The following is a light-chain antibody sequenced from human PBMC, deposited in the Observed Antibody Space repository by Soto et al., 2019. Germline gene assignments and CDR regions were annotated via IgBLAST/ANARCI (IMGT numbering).Light chain of an antibody. J-gene: IGLJ3*02. CDR1: SSDIGSYNL. Sequence: QSALTQPASVSGSPGQSITISCTGTSSDIGSYNLVSWYQQHPGKAPKVIIYEGNERPSGVSNRFSGAKSGNTAYLTISGLQAEDEADYCCCSYAGSMTWVFGGGTKLTVL. CDR3: CSYAGSMTWV. CDR2: EGN. V-gene: IGLV2-23*01.